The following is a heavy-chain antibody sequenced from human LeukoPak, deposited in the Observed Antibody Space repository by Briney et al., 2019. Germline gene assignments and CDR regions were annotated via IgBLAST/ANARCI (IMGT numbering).Heavy chain of an antibody. CDR2: IIPIFGTA. D-gene: IGHD3-22*01. J-gene: IGHJ4*02. V-gene: IGHV1-69*06. Sequence: ASVKVSCKASGGTFSSYAISWVRQAPGQGLEWMGGIIPIFGTANYAQKFQGRVTITADKSTSTAYMELSSLRSEDTALYYCAKDRATMMGVIKTTPRGQFDYWGQGTLVTVSS. CDR1: GGTFSSYA. CDR3: AKDRATMMGVIKTTPRGQFDY.